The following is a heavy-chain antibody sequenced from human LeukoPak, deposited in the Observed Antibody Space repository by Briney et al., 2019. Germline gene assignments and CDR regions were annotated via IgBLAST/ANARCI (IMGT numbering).Heavy chain of an antibody. J-gene: IGHJ4*02. CDR3: ASGGYFDWDTPDY. CDR1: GYSFTSYW. CDR2: IYPADSDT. Sequence: GESLKISCQGSGYSFTSYWIGWVRQMPGKGLEWMGIIYPADSDTRYSPSFQGQVTISADKSISTAYLQWSSLKASDTAMYYCASGGYFDWDTPDYWGQGTLVTVSS. V-gene: IGHV5-51*01. D-gene: IGHD3-9*01.